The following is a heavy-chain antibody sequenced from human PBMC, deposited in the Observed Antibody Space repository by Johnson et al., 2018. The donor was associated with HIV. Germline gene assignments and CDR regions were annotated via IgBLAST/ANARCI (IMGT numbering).Heavy chain of an antibody. Sequence: APGKGLEWVSAIGTAGDTYYPGSVKGRFTISRENAKNTLYLQMNSLRAEDTAVYYCARDQGYPEPAFDIWGQGTMVTVSS. CDR3: ARDQGYPEPAFDI. CDR2: IGTAGDT. D-gene: IGHD1-14*01. J-gene: IGHJ3*02. V-gene: IGHV3-13*01.